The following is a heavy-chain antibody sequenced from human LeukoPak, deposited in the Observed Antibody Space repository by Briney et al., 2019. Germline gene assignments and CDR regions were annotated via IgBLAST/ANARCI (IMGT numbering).Heavy chain of an antibody. CDR3: ARAGQSDY. V-gene: IGHV3-23*01. J-gene: IGHJ4*02. Sequence: GGSLRLSCAASGFTFSSYAMSWVRQAPGKGLEWVSAISGSGGSTYYADSVKGRFTTSRDNAKNSLFLQVNSLRAEDTAVYYCARAGQSDYWGQGTLVTVSS. CDR1: GFTFSSYA. CDR2: ISGSGGST.